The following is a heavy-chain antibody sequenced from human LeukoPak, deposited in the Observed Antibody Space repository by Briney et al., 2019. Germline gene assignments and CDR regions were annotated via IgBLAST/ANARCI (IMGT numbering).Heavy chain of an antibody. CDR3: TTVLSPGITMIVGRDY. CDR1: GFTFSNAW. CDR2: IKSKTDGGTT. J-gene: IGHJ4*02. V-gene: IGHV3-15*01. D-gene: IGHD3-22*01. Sequence: PGGSLRLSCAASGFTFSNAWMSWVRQAPGKGLEWVGRIKSKTDGGTTDYAAPVKGRFTISRDDSKNTLYPQMNSLKTEDTAVYYCTTVLSPGITMIVGRDYWGQGTLVTVSS.